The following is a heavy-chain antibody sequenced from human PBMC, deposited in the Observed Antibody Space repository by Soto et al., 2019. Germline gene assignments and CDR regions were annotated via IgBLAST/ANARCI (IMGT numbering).Heavy chain of an antibody. CDR2: IWSDGNNK. Sequence: QVQLVESGGGVVQPGKSLRLSCAASGFAFNTYGFHWVRQAPGKGLEWVAVIWSDGNNKYYADSVKGRFTISRDSSKNTLYLQINSLRAEDTAVYYCARIQLDTIMALDYWGQGTLVTVSS. CDR3: ARIQLDTIMALDY. D-gene: IGHD1-1*01. V-gene: IGHV3-33*01. CDR1: GFAFNTYG. J-gene: IGHJ4*02.